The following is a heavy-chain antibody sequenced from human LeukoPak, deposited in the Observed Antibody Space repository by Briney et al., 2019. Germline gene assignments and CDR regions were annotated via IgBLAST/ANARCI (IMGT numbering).Heavy chain of an antibody. D-gene: IGHD1-7*01. J-gene: IGHJ4*02. CDR2: IYYSGST. Sequence: SGPTLVKPSETLSLTCTVSGGSISSYYWSWIRQPPGKGLEWIGYIYYSGSTNYNPSLKSRVTISVDTSKNQFSLKLSSVTAADTAVYYCARGWGPTDGITGTTLDYWGQGTLVTVSS. CDR1: GGSISSYY. V-gene: IGHV4-59*12. CDR3: ARGWGPTDGITGTTLDY.